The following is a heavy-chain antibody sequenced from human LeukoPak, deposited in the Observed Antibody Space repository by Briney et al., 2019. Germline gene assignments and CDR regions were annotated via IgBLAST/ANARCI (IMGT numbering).Heavy chain of an antibody. CDR2: FDPEDGET. CDR1: GYTLTELS. CDR3: ATEGVWRVGGSDEGLDY. D-gene: IGHD3-16*01. J-gene: IGHJ4*02. Sequence: ASVKVSCKVSGYTLTELSMHSVRQAPGQGLEWMGGFDPEDGETIYAQKFQGRVTMTEDTTTDTAYMELSSLRSEDTAVYYCATEGVWRVGGSDEGLDYWGQGTLVTVSS. V-gene: IGHV1-24*01.